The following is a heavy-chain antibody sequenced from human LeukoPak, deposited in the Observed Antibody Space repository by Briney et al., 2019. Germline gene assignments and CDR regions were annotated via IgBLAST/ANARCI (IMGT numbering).Heavy chain of an antibody. CDR3: ARDSYYDSSGYYGIDY. D-gene: IGHD3-22*01. V-gene: IGHV3-7*01. J-gene: IGHJ4*02. CDR1: GFTFSSYW. CDR2: IKQDGSEK. Sequence: TGGSLRLSCAASGFTFSSYWMSWVRQAPGKGLEWVANIKQDGSEKYYVDSVKGRFTISRDNSKNTLYLQMNSLRAEDTAVYYCARDSYYDSSGYYGIDYWGQGTLVTVSS.